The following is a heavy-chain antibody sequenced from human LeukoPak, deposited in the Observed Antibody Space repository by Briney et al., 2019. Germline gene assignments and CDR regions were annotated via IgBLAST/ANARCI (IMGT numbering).Heavy chain of an antibody. CDR1: GGTFSSYA. CDR3: ARVPSSSSSRDY. CDR2: IIPIFGTA. D-gene: IGHD6-13*01. J-gene: IGHJ4*02. V-gene: IGHV1-69*13. Sequence: SVKVSCKASGGTFSSYAISWVRQAPGQGLEWMGGIIPIFGTANYAQKFQGRVTITADESTSTAYMELSSLRSEDTAVYYCARVPSSSSSRDYWGQGTLVTVSS.